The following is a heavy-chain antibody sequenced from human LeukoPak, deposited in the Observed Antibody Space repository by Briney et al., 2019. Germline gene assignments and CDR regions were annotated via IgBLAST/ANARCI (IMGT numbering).Heavy chain of an antibody. V-gene: IGHV3-30-3*01. D-gene: IGHD6-13*01. Sequence: GGSLRLSCAASGFSFSGYAMHWVRQAPGKGLEWVAVISYDGNNKYYADSVKGRFTISRDNSKNTLYLQMNSLRAEDTAVYYCAGAGYSSIWYGNYFDYWGQGALVTVSS. CDR3: AGAGYSSIWYGNYFDY. CDR2: ISYDGNNK. CDR1: GFSFSGYA. J-gene: IGHJ4*02.